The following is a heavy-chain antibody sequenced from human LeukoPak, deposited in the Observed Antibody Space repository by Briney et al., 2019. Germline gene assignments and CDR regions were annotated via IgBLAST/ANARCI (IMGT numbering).Heavy chain of an antibody. V-gene: IGHV4-4*07. J-gene: IGHJ6*03. CDR3: ARLVCDNDYSNRYYYYYMDV. CDR2: IYTSGST. CDR1: GGSISSYY. Sequence: PSETLSLTCTVSGGSISSYYWSWIRQPAGKGLEWIGRIYTSGSTNYNPSLKSRVTMSVDTSKNQFSLKLSSVTAADTAVYYCARLVCDNDYSNRYYYYYMDVWGKGTTVTVSS. D-gene: IGHD4-11*01.